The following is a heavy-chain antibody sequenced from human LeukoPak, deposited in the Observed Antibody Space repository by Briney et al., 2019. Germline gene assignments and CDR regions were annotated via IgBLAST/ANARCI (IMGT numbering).Heavy chain of an antibody. D-gene: IGHD2-2*01. CDR3: ARVASVVVPAPVSR. V-gene: IGHV3-20*04. J-gene: IGHJ4*02. CDR1: GFTFDDYG. Sequence: GGSLRLSCAASGFTFDDYGMSWVRQAPGKGLEWVSGINWNGGSTGYADSVKGRFTISRDNARNSLYLQMNSLRAEATALYYCARVASVVVPAPVSRWGQGTLVTVSS. CDR2: INWNGGST.